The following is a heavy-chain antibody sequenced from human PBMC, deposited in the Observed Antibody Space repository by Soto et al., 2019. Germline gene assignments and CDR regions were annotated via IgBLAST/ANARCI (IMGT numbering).Heavy chain of an antibody. V-gene: IGHV1-69*06. J-gene: IGHJ4*02. Sequence: ASVKVSCKASGYSFSSHAITWVRRAPEQGLEWIGGIIPVFGTPSYAQKFQGRVTISADKSTNTSYLELRSLRAEDTAVYYCARGGALSTSWYWGDGLDSWGQGTQVTVSS. D-gene: IGHD6-13*01. CDR2: IIPVFGTP. CDR3: ARGGALSTSWYWGDGLDS. CDR1: GYSFSSHA.